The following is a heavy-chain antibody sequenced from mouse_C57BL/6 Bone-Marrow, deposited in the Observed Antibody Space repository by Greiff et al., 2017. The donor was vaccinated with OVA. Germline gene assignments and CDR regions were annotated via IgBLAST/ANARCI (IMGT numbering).Heavy chain of an antibody. V-gene: IGHV5-16*01. Sequence: EVMLVESEGGLVQPGSSMKLSCTASGFTFSDYYMAWVRQVPEKGLEWVANINYDGSSTYYLDSLKSRFIISRDNAKNILYLQMSSLKSEDTATYYCARDGVRYFDVWGTGTTVTVSS. CDR2: INYDGSST. CDR3: ARDGVRYFDV. CDR1: GFTFSDYY. J-gene: IGHJ1*03.